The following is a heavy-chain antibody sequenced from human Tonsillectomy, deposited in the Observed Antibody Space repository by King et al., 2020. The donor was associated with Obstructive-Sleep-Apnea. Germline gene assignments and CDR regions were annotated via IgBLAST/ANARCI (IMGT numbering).Heavy chain of an antibody. CDR1: GGSISSGVYY. Sequence: VQLQESGPGLVKPSQTLSLTCTVSGGSISSGVYYWSWIRQHPGKGLEWIGYIYYSGSTYYNTSLKSRVTISFDTSKNQCSMKLSSVTAADTAVYYCARFDLMTTVDWGQGTLVTVSS. D-gene: IGHD4-23*01. V-gene: IGHV4-31*03. J-gene: IGHJ4*02. CDR3: ARFDLMTTVD. CDR2: IYYSGST.